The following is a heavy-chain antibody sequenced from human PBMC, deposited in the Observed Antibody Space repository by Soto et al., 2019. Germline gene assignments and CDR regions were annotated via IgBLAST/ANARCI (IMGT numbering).Heavy chain of an antibody. J-gene: IGHJ6*02. Sequence: ASVKVSCKACGDTFTSYGISWVRQAPGQGLEWMGWISAYNGETIYAQKFQGRVTMTEDTSTDTAYMELSSLRSEDTAVYYCATKGRWYVGYYYYGMDVWGQGTTVTVSS. CDR3: ATKGRWYVGYYYYGMDV. CDR1: GDTFTSYG. D-gene: IGHD6-13*01. CDR2: ISAYNGET. V-gene: IGHV1-18*01.